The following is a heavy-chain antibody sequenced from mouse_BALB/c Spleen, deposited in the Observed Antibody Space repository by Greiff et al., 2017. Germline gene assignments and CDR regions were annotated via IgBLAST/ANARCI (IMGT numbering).Heavy chain of an antibody. CDR3: GRSTMSTSFAY. J-gene: IGHJ3*01. CDR2: INTYNGDS. CDR1: GYSFTGYF. Sequence: VQLQQSGPELVKPGASVKISCKASGYSFTGYFMNWVKQSHGKRLEWIGRINTYNGDSFYNQKFKGKATLTVDKSSSTAHMVLLGLTSEASAVYYCGRSTMSTSFAYWGQGTLVTVSA. D-gene: IGHD2-4*01. V-gene: IGHV1-37*01.